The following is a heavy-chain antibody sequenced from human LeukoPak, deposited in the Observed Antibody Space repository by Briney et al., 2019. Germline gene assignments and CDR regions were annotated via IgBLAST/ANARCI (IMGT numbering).Heavy chain of an antibody. CDR3: TTYYYDSNGFGADY. CDR2: ISYDGSNK. V-gene: IGHV3-30*04. D-gene: IGHD3-22*01. J-gene: IGHJ4*02. CDR1: GFTFSSYA. Sequence: PGGSLRLSCAASGFTFSSYAMHWVRQAPGKGLEWVAVISYDGSNKYYADSVKGRFTISRDNSKNTLYLQMNSLRAEDTAVYYCTTYYYDSNGFGADYWGQGTLVTVSS.